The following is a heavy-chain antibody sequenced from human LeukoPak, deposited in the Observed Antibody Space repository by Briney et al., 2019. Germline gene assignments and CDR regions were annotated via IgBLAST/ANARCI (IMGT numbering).Heavy chain of an antibody. J-gene: IGHJ4*02. CDR3: ARDGGSSLTNFDY. CDR1: GYTFTGYY. D-gene: IGHD6-6*01. V-gene: IGHV1-2*06. CDR2: INPYSGDT. Sequence: ASVKVSCKASGYTFTGYYIHWVRQAPGQGLECMGRINPYSGDTNYAQKFQGRVTMTRDTSISTAYMDLSRLRSDDTAVYYCARDGGSSLTNFDYWGQGTLVTVSS.